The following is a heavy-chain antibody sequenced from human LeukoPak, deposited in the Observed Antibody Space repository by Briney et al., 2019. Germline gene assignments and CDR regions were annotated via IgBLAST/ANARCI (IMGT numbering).Heavy chain of an antibody. CDR3: AKDNEDYDSSGYYPRANDY. V-gene: IGHV3-66*01. D-gene: IGHD3-22*01. CDR1: RFVLSSNY. Sequence: PGGSLRLLCAASRFVLSSNYMSWARQAPGQGLNCGSTIYSSVTTYYADSVKGRFSISRDNSKTALYLQMNSLRAEDTAVYYCAKDNEDYDSSGYYPRANDYWGQGTLVTVSS. CDR2: IYSSVTT. J-gene: IGHJ4*02.